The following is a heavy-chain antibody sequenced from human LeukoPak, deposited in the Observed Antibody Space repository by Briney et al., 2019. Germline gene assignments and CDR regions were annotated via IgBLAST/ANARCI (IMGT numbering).Heavy chain of an antibody. CDR3: ARGYSSGWYFDRDY. D-gene: IGHD6-19*01. CDR1: GFTFSSYA. CDR2: ISYDGSNK. J-gene: IGHJ4*02. V-gene: IGHV3-30-3*01. Sequence: GGSLRLSCAASGFTFSSYAMHWVRQAPGKGLEWVAVISYDGSNKYYADSVKGRFTISRDNSKNTLYLQMNSLRAEDTAVYYCARGYSSGWYFDRDYWGQGTLVTVSS.